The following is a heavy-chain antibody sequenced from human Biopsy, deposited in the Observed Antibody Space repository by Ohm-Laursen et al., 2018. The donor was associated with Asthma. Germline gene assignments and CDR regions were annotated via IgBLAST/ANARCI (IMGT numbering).Heavy chain of an antibody. Sequence: SLRLSCAASGFAVSRDHMFWVRQAPGKGLEWVAVISYDGSSIYYANSVKGRFTISRDNSKNTLSLQMNSLTAEDTAVYYCAREGVAGTHIEDWGQGTLVTVSS. V-gene: IGHV3-30-3*01. CDR1: GFAVSRDH. D-gene: IGHD6-19*01. CDR2: ISYDGSSI. CDR3: AREGVAGTHIED. J-gene: IGHJ4*02.